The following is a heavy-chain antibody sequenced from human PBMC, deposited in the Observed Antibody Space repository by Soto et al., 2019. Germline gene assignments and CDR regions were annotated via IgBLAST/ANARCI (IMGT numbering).Heavy chain of an antibody. V-gene: IGHV4-39*07. CDR3: ARGWGFLESLLIGAFDI. D-gene: IGHD3-3*01. CDR2: IYYSGST. Sequence: SETLSLTCTVSGGSISSSSYYWGWIRQPPGQGLEWIGSIYYSGSTNYNPSLKSRVTISVDTSKNQFSLKLSSVTAADTAVYYCARGWGFLESLLIGAFDIWGQGTIVTDSS. J-gene: IGHJ3*02. CDR1: GGSISSSSYY.